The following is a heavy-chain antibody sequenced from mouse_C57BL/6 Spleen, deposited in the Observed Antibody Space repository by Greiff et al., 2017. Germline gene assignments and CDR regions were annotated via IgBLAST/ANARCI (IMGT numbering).Heavy chain of an antibody. CDR2: INPNNGGT. V-gene: IGHV1-26*01. CDR3: ARSTTS. Sequence: VQLQQSGPELVKPGASVKISCKASGYTFTDYYMNWVKQSHGKSLEWIGDINPNNGGTSYNQKFKGKATLTVDKSSSTAYMELRSLTSEDSAVYYCARSTTSWGQGTLVTVSA. D-gene: IGHD6-1*01. CDR1: GYTFTDYY. J-gene: IGHJ3*01.